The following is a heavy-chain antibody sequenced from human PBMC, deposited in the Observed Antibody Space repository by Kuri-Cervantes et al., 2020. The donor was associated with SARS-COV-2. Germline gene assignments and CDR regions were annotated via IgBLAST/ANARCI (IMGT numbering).Heavy chain of an antibody. CDR2: ITHTGTT. Sequence: SETLSLTCVVSGSSFSGYYWSWIRQPPGKGLEWIGEITHTGTTNYNASLKSRVIISLDMSKKQFSLRLTSVTAADTGLYFCARVRTTDLDSWGQGTLVTVSS. J-gene: IGHJ5*01. CDR3: ARVRTTDLDS. CDR1: GSSFSGYY. D-gene: IGHD4-17*01. V-gene: IGHV4-34*01.